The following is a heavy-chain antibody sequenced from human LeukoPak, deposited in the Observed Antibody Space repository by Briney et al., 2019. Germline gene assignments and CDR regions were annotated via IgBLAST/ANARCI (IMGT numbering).Heavy chain of an antibody. Sequence: GGSLRLSCAASGVTFNSYAMSWVCQAPGKGLEWVSGISTSGGSTYYADSVKGRFTISRDNSKNTLYLQMNSLRAEDTAIYYCAKLKNVAVAGTRGYFDYWGQGTLVTVSS. CDR2: ISTSGGST. J-gene: IGHJ4*02. V-gene: IGHV3-23*01. D-gene: IGHD6-19*01. CDR1: GVTFNSYA. CDR3: AKLKNVAVAGTRGYFDY.